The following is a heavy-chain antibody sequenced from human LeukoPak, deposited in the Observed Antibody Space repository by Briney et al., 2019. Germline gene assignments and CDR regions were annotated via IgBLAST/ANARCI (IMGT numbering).Heavy chain of an antibody. CDR2: IFYSGST. V-gene: IGHV4-39*07. Sequence: PSETLSLTCTVSADSISSSSYYRGWVRQPPGKGLEWIGSIFYSGSTYYNPSLKSRVTISVDKSKNQFSLKLSSVTAADTAVYYCARALYDSSGYYQTERPFDYWGQGTLVTVSS. D-gene: IGHD3-22*01. J-gene: IGHJ4*02. CDR3: ARALYDSSGYYQTERPFDY. CDR1: ADSISSSSYY.